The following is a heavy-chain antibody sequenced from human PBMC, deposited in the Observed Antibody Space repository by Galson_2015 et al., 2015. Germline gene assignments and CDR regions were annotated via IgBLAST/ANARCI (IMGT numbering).Heavy chain of an antibody. CDR2: IRSKANSYAT. CDR1: GFTFSGSA. V-gene: IGHV3-73*01. Sequence: SLRLSCAASGFTFSGSAMHWVRQASGKGLEWVGRIRSKANSYATAYAASVKGRFTISRDDSKNTAYLQMNSLKTEDTAAYYCTRLEEPTRGLRPFPWGQGTLVTVSS. D-gene: IGHD4-17*01. J-gene: IGHJ5*02. CDR3: TRLEEPTRGLRPFP.